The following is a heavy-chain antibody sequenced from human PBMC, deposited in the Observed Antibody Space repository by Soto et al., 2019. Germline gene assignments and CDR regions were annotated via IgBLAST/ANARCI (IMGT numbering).Heavy chain of an antibody. CDR1: GGSFSGYY. D-gene: IGHD6-6*01. J-gene: IGHJ6*01. Sequence: SETLSLTCAVYGGSFSGYYWSWIRQPPGKGLEWIGEINHSGSTNYNPSLKSRVTISVDTSKNQFSLKLSSVTAADTAVYYCARVVRIAARSYYGMDVWGQGNTVTVS. CDR2: INHSGST. CDR3: ARVVRIAARSYYGMDV. V-gene: IGHV4-34*01.